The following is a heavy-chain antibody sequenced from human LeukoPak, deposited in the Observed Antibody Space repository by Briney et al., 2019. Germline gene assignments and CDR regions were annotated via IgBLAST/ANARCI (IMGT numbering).Heavy chain of an antibody. CDR2: IYYSGST. J-gene: IGHJ6*02. V-gene: IGHV4-59*08. Sequence: SETLSLTCTVSGGSISSYYWSWIRQPPGKGLEWIGYIYYSGSTNYNPSLKSRVTISVDTSKNQFSLRLSSVTAADTAVYYCARMLKHGHYYYGMDVWGQGTTVTVSS. CDR3: ARMLKHGHYYYGMDV. D-gene: IGHD2-21*01. CDR1: GGSISSYY.